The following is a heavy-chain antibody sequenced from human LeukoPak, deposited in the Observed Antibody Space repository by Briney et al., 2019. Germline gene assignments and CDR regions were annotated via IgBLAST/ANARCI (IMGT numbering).Heavy chain of an antibody. V-gene: IGHV1-69*04. CDR1: GGTFSSYA. CDR2: IIPILGIT. CDR3: AREDYLVYHSFDY. D-gene: IGHD4-11*01. J-gene: IGHJ4*02. Sequence: GASLKVSCKASGGTFSSYAINWVRQAPGQGLEWMGRIIPILGITNFAQKFQGRVTITADKSTNTAYMELSSLRSEDAAIYYCAREDYLVYHSFDYWGQGTLVTVSS.